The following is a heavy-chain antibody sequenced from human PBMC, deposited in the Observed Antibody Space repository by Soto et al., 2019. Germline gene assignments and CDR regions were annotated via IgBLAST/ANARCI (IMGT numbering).Heavy chain of an antibody. D-gene: IGHD3-16*01. CDR3: ATEEGDSINLNYNYMDV. V-gene: IGHV1-24*01. Sequence: QVQLVQSGAEVKKPGASVKVSCKVSGRTLSEISIHWVRQAPGRGPEWMGGFDTEYGKTTYAQKFQARFTMTEDTSTDTAYMELSSLRSDDTAVYYCATEEGDSINLNYNYMDVWGKGTTVTVSS. CDR2: FDTEYGKT. CDR1: GRTLSEIS. J-gene: IGHJ6*03.